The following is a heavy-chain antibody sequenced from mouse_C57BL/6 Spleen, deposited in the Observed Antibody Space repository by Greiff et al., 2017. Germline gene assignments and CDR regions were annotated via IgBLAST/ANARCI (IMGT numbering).Heavy chain of an antibody. V-gene: IGHV14-4*01. CDR3: THYYGSSAYFDY. D-gene: IGHD1-1*01. CDR2: IDPENGDT. CDR1: GFNIKDDY. J-gene: IGHJ2*01. Sequence: EVQLVESGAELVRPGASVKLSCTASGFNIKDDYMHWVKQRPEQGLEWIGWIDPENGDTEYASKFQGKATITADTSSNTAYLQLSSLTSEDTAVYYCTHYYGSSAYFDYWGQGTTLTVSS.